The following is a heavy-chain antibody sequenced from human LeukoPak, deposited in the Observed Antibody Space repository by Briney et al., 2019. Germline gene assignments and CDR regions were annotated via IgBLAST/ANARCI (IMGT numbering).Heavy chain of an antibody. V-gene: IGHV3-30-3*01. CDR3: ARDYYGSGSYYTAPWFDP. J-gene: IGHJ5*02. Sequence: GGSLRLSCAASGFTFSSYAMHWVRQAPGKGLEWVAVISYDGSNKYYADSVKGRFTISRDNSKNTLYLQMNSLRAGDTAVYYCARDYYGSGSYYTAPWFDPWGQGTLVTVSS. D-gene: IGHD3-10*01. CDR1: GFTFSSYA. CDR2: ISYDGSNK.